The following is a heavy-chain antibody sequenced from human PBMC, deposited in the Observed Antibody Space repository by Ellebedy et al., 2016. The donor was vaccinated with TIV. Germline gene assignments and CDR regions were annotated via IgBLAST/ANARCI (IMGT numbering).Heavy chain of an antibody. CDR3: ARVLLRGIKSFDP. V-gene: IGHV1-2*02. D-gene: IGHD3-10*01. CDR1: ANTLSGHH. J-gene: IGHJ5*02. Sequence: ASVKVSXXTSANTLSGHHIHWVRQAPGQGLEWMGWIHTKSGATKYAQKFQGRATMTRDTSINTAYMELTRLTSDDTAVYYCARVLLRGIKSFDPWGQGTLVTVS. CDR2: IHTKSGAT.